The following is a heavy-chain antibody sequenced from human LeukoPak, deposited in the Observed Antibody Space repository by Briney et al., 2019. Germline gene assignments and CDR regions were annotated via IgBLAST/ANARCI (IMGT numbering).Heavy chain of an antibody. D-gene: IGHD3-10*01. J-gene: IGHJ5*02. CDR1: GGSFSGYY. CDR2: INHSGST. V-gene: IGHV4-34*01. Sequence: SETLSLTCAVYGGSFSGYYWSWIRQPPGKGLEGIGEINHSGSTNYNPSLKRRVTISVATSKNQFSLKLSSVTAPDTAVYYCARDRRTGYYGSGSYYNQREFDPWGQGTLVTVSS. CDR3: ARDRRTGYYGSGSYYNQREFDP.